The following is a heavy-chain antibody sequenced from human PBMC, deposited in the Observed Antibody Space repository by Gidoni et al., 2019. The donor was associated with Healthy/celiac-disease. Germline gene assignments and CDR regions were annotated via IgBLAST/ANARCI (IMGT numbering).Heavy chain of an antibody. D-gene: IGHD3-10*01. V-gene: IGHV1-69*01. J-gene: IGHJ6*02. CDR2: IIPIFGTA. CDR1: VGTFSSSA. Sequence: QVQLVQSGAEVKKPGSSVKVSCKASVGTFSSSAISWLRQSPGQGLEWMGGIIPIFGTANYAQKFQGRVTITADESTRTAYMELSRLRSEDTAVYYCARGPHRSVRPTHYYYGMDVWGQGTTVTVSS. CDR3: ARGPHRSVRPTHYYYGMDV.